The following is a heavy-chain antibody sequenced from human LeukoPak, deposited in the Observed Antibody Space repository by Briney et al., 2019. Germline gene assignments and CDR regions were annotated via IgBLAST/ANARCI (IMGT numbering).Heavy chain of an antibody. CDR3: AATALSAACGFDL. CDR2: FNPEDGAP. D-gene: IGHD2-21*01. CDR1: GPILTPFS. Sequence: VASVKVSCKISGPILTPFSIHWVRQAPGEGLEWVGVFNPEDGAPDYAQKFQGRLIMPEERSTKTHYMELSNLSSEGTAVYFCAATALSAACGFDLWGRGTVVPVSS. V-gene: IGHV1-24*01. J-gene: IGHJ3*01.